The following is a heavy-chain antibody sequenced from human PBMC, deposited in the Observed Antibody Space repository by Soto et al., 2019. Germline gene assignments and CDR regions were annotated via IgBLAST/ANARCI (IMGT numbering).Heavy chain of an antibody. CDR1: GFTFRNYD. V-gene: IGHV3-13*05. CDR2: ISAAGDP. J-gene: IGHJ6*02. Sequence: ESGGGLVQPGGSLRLSCEASGFTFRNYDMHWVRQGTGKGLEWVSGISAAGDPDYADSVEVRFTISRENAQNSFFLQMNSLRVGDTAVYYCARTVRDFYGLDVWGQGTTVIVSS. CDR3: ARTVRDFYGLDV.